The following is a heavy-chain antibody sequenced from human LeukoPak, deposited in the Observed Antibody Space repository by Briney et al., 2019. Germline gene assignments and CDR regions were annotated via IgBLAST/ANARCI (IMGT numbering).Heavy chain of an antibody. CDR1: GGTFSSYL. V-gene: IGHV1-69*06. CDR3: ARAGAYCGGDCYAFDI. D-gene: IGHD2-21*02. CDR2: IIPMFGTG. J-gene: IGHJ3*02. Sequence: SVKVSCKASGGTFSSYLISWVRQAPGQGLEWMGGIIPMFGTGNYAQKFQGRVTITADTSTSTAYMEVSSLRSEDTAVYYCARAGAYCGGDCYAFDIWGQGTMVTVSS.